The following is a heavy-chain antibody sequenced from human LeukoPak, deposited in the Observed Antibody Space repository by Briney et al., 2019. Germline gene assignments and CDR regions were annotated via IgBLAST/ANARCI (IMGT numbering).Heavy chain of an antibody. CDR1: GGSFSNYT. J-gene: IGHJ4*02. CDR3: ARLSCSGGTCYSSRGNFDY. Sequence: ASVKVSCKASGGSFSNYTISWLRQTPGQGLEWMGGIIPIFGTANYAQNFQGRVTITADKFTSTAYMELSSLRSEDTAVYYCARLSCSGGTCYSSRGNFDYWGQGTLVTVSS. CDR2: IIPIFGTA. D-gene: IGHD2-15*01. V-gene: IGHV1-69*06.